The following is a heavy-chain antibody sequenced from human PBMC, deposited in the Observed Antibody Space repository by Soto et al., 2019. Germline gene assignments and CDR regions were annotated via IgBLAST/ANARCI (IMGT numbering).Heavy chain of an antibody. Sequence: PSETLSLTCFVSGGSVTSYHWSWIRQFPGKGLEWIAYTSYTGNTNYNPSLQSRVTISADTSNNQFSLKLTSVTAADTAVYFCATYTAFAKYYFDYWGRGTLVTVSS. CDR1: GGSVTSYH. CDR3: ATYTAFAKYYFDY. D-gene: IGHD3-16*01. CDR2: TSYTGNT. V-gene: IGHV4-59*02. J-gene: IGHJ4*02.